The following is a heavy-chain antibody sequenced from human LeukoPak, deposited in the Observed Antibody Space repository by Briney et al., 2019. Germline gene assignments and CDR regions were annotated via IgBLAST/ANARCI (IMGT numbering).Heavy chain of an antibody. Sequence: PSETLSLTCTVSGGSISSYYWSWIRQPPGKGLEWIGYIYYSGSTYYNPSLKSRVTLSVDTSKNQFSLNLNSVTAADTAVYYCARHNPTWYYFDYWGQGTLVTVSS. D-gene: IGHD1-14*01. V-gene: IGHV4-59*08. CDR3: ARHNPTWYYFDY. CDR2: IYYSGST. J-gene: IGHJ4*02. CDR1: GGSISSYY.